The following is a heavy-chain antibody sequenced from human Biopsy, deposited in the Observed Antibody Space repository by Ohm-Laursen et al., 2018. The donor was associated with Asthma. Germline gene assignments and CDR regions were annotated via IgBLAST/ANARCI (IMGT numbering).Heavy chain of an antibody. CDR1: YGSITSGGYY. CDR3: ARGISRVTGLFDHFDS. D-gene: IGHD2-21*02. CDR2: IYYSGST. V-gene: IGHV4-31*03. Sequence: SLTFTVSYGSITSGGYYWTWIRQHPGKGLEWIGFIYYSGSTYYNPSLKSRVSISIDTSKNQFSLKLRSVTAADAAVYYCARGISRVTGLFDHFDSWGQGTLVTVSS. J-gene: IGHJ4*02.